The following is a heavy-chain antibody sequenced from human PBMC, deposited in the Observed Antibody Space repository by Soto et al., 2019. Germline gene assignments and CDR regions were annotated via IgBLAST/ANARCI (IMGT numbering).Heavy chain of an antibody. Sequence: EVQLLESGGGLVQPGGSLRVSCAASGFTFSSYAMSWVRQAPGKGLEWVSGISASGGSTYYADSVKGRFTISRDNSKNTLYLQMNSLRAEDTALYYCAKPNDYDSRGYFPNDAFDIWGQGTMVTVSS. CDR3: AKPNDYDSRGYFPNDAFDI. J-gene: IGHJ3*02. CDR1: GFTFSSYA. D-gene: IGHD3-22*01. V-gene: IGHV3-23*01. CDR2: ISASGGST.